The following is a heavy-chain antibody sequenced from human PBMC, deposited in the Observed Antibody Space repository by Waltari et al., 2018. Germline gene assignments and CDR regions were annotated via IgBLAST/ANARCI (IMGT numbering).Heavy chain of an antibody. CDR2: ISYDGSNK. CDR1: GYSISSGY. D-gene: IGHD3-3*01. Sequence: QVQLQESGPGLVKPSETLSLTCAVSGYSISSGYYWGWIRQPPGKGLEWVAVISYDGSNKYYADSVKGRFTISRDNSKNTLYLQMNSLRAEDTAVYYCARGTRFLEWLFGDYWGQGTLVTVSS. J-gene: IGHJ4*02. V-gene: IGHV3-30-3*01. CDR3: ARGTRFLEWLFGDY.